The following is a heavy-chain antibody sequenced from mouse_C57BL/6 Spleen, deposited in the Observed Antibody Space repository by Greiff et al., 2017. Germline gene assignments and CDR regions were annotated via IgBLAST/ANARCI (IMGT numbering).Heavy chain of an antibody. J-gene: IGHJ4*01. Sequence: QVQLQQPGAELVMPGASVKLSCKASGYTFTSYWMHWVKQRPGQGLEWIGEIDPSDSYTNYNQKFKGKSTLTVAKSSSTAYMQLSSRTSAVSAVYYCAREDYYGSSSNYYAMDDWGQGTSVTVSS. D-gene: IGHD1-1*01. CDR1: GYTFTSYW. V-gene: IGHV1-69*01. CDR3: AREDYYGSSSNYYAMDD. CDR2: IDPSDSYT.